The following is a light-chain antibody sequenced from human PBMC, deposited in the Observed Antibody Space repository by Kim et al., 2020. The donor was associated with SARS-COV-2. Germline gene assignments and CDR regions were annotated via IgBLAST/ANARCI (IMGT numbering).Light chain of an antibody. CDR3: SSYTSSNIVV. J-gene: IGLJ2*01. CDR1: SSDLGTYNR. Sequence: GQSGTISCTGTSSDLGTYNRVSWYQQSPGTAPKLMIYEVSNRPSGVPDRFSGSKSGNTASLTISGLQAEDEANYYCSSYTSSNIVVFGGGTKLTVL. CDR2: EVS. V-gene: IGLV2-18*02.